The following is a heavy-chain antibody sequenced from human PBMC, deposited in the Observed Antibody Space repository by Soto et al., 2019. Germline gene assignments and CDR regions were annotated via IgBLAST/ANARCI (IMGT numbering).Heavy chain of an antibody. CDR2: IYYSGST. V-gene: IGHV4-30-4*01. J-gene: IGHJ4*02. Sequence: QVQLQESGPGLVKPSQTLSLTCTVSGGSISSGDYYWSWIRQPPGKGLEWIGYIYYSGSTYYNPSLKSRVTTSGDTSKIQFSLKMGSVTAATMAVYYCDCGSDGVYYRHWTSPVHYRCQGTLVTVSS. CDR3: DCGSDGVYYRHWTSPVHY. D-gene: IGHD4-17*01. CDR1: GGSISSGDYY.